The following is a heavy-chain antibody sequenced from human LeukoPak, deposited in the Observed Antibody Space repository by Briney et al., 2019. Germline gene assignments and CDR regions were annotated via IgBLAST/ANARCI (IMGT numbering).Heavy chain of an antibody. Sequence: GGSLRLSCTAAGFIFNDFDFHWVRQGPGKGLEWVSAIGIGGDTHYSGSVKGRFTVSRENAKNSLFLHMNNLRAGDTAVYYCARDRFGMDGWGRGTTVIVSS. CDR2: IGIGGDT. J-gene: IGHJ6*02. CDR3: ARDRFGMDG. CDR1: GFIFNDFD. V-gene: IGHV3-13*01.